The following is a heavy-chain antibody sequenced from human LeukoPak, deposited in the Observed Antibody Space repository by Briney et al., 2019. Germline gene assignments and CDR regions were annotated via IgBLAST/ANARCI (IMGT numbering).Heavy chain of an antibody. J-gene: IGHJ5*02. CDR3: ARDRRLSLRDYGGAWFDP. D-gene: IGHD4-23*01. CDR1: GGTFGASP. Sequence: ASVKVSCKASGGTFGASPISWVREAPGQRLEWMGGVIPLFGTANYAQKFQGRVTITADESTSTAYMELSSLRSEDTAVYYCARDRRLSLRDYGGAWFDPWGQGTLVTVSS. CDR2: VIPLFGTA. V-gene: IGHV1-69*01.